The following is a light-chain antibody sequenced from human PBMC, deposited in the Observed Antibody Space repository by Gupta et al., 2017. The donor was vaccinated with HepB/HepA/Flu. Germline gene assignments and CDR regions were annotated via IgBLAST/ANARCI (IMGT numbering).Light chain of an antibody. V-gene: IGKV1-5*03. Sequence: DIQMTQSPSTLSASVGDRVTITCRASQSIRTWLAWYQQKPGNAPRLLIYKASTLKSGVPSRFSGSRSGTEFTLTISSLQPDDFATYYCQQYKTYPLTFGGGTMVEIK. CDR2: KAS. J-gene: IGKJ4*01. CDR3: QQYKTYPLT. CDR1: QSIRTW.